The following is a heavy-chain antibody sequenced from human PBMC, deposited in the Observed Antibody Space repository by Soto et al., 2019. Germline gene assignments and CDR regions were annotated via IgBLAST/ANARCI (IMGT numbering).Heavy chain of an antibody. CDR2: INPSGGST. D-gene: IGHD3-3*01. V-gene: IGHV1-46*03. CDR1: GYTFTSYY. CDR3: ARVGDGSQAYYYGMDV. Sequence: ASVKVSCKASGYTFTSYYMHWVRQAPGQGLEWMGIINPSGGSTSYAQKFQGRVTMTRDTSTSTVYMELSSLRSEDTAVYYCARVGDGSQAYYYGMDVWGQGITVTVSS. J-gene: IGHJ6*02.